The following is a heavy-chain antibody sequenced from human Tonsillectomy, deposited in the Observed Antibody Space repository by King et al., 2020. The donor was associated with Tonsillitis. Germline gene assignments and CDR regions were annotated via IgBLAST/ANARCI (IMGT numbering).Heavy chain of an antibody. CDR2: IYYSGST. CDR1: GGSISSYY. J-gene: IGHJ6*03. CDR3: ARLAPLCSGGGCYSWSYYYYMDV. D-gene: IGHD2-15*01. Sequence: VQLQESGPGLVKPSETLSLTCTVSGGSISSYYWSWIRQPPGKGLEWIAYIYYSGSTNYSPSLTSRVTISVDTSKNQFSLKLSSVTAADPAVYYCARLAPLCSGGGCYSWSYYYYMDVWGKGTTVTVSS. V-gene: IGHV4-59*08.